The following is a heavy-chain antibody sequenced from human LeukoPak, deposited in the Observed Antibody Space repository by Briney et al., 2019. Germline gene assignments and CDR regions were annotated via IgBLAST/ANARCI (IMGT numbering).Heavy chain of an antibody. CDR1: GFTFSSYW. CDR3: ARAPGSGYYY. CDR2: ISTDGSST. V-gene: IGHV3-74*01. J-gene: IGHJ4*02. D-gene: IGHD3-22*01. Sequence: PGGSLSLSCAASGFTFSSYWMHWVRQAPGRGLVWVSRISTDGSSTTYADSVKGRFTISRDNAKNTLYLQMNSLRAEDTAVYYCARAPGSGYYYWGQGTLVTVSS.